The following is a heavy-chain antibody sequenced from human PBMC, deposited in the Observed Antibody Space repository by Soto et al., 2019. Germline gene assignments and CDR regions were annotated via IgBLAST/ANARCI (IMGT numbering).Heavy chain of an antibody. CDR3: AKDPTYYDFWSGYNRPNWFDP. J-gene: IGHJ5*02. V-gene: IGHV3-23*01. CDR2: ISGSGGST. D-gene: IGHD3-3*01. CDR1: GFTFSSYA. Sequence: GGSLRLSCAASGFTFSSYAMSWVRQAPGKGLEWVSAISGSGGSTYYADSVKGRFTISRDNSKNTLYPQMNSLRAEDTAVYYCAKDPTYYDFWSGYNRPNWFDPWGQGTLVTVSS.